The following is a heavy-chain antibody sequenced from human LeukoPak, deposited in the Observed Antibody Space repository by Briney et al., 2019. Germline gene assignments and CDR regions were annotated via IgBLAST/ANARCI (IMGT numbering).Heavy chain of an antibody. V-gene: IGHV1-69*05. CDR2: IIPIFGTA. CDR1: GGTFSSYA. D-gene: IGHD7-27*01. CDR3: ARGSNWGFRDHYMNV. Sequence: SVKVSCKASGGTFSSYAISWVRQAPGQGLEWMGRIIPIFGTANYAQKFQGRVTITTDESTSTAYMELSSLRSEDTAVYYCARGSNWGFRDHYMNVWGKGTTVTVSS. J-gene: IGHJ6*03.